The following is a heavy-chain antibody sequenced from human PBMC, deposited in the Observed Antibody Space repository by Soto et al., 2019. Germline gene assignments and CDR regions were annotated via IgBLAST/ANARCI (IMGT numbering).Heavy chain of an antibody. V-gene: IGHV4-59*01. D-gene: IGHD1-26*01. CDR2: VHDGGST. J-gene: IGHJ3*02. CDR3: ARALGPLGAAAGSAFDI. Sequence: SETLSLTCTVSGGSISDYFWSWIRQPPGKRLEWIGYVHDGGSTRYNPSLTSLMSRVTISGDTSRNQFSLKLSSVTAADTAVYFCARALGPLGAAAGSAFDIWGQGTMVTVSS. CDR1: GGSISDYF.